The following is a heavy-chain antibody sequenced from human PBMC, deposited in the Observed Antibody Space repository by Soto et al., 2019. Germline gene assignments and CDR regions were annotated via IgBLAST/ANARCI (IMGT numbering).Heavy chain of an antibody. CDR2: IYWDDDK. Sequence: QITLKESGPTLVKPTQTLTLTCTFSGFSLSTSGMGVGWIRQPPGKALEWLALIYWDDDKRYSPSLKSRLTLTKDTSKTQVVPTMTNIDPVDTATYYCAHYGSTCSFDYWGQGTMVTFAS. CDR1: GFSLSTSGMG. J-gene: IGHJ4*02. V-gene: IGHV2-5*02. D-gene: IGHD6-13*01. CDR3: AHYGSTCSFDY.